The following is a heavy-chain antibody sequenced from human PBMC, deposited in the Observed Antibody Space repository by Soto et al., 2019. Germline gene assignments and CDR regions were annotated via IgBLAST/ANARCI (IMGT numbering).Heavy chain of an antibody. CDR2: IYYSGST. J-gene: IGHJ4*02. CDR3: AREGDALAGYSYGTSLDY. Sequence: SETLSLTCTVSGGSISSSSYYWGWIRQPPGKGLEWIGSIYYSGSTYYNPSLKSRVTISVDTSKNQFSLKLSSVTAADTAVYYCAREGDALAGYSYGTSLDYWGQGTLVT. V-gene: IGHV4-39*02. CDR1: GGSISSSSYY. D-gene: IGHD5-18*01.